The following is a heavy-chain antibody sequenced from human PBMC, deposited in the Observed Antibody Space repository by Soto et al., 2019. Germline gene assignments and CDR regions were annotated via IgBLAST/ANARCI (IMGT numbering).Heavy chain of an antibody. Sequence: EASVKVSCKVSGYTLTELSMPWVRQAPGKGLEWMGGFDPEDGETIYAQKFQGRVTMTEDTSTDTAYMELSSLRSEDTAVYYCATDTVTTYYYYYYGMDVWGQGTTVTVSS. CDR2: FDPEDGET. J-gene: IGHJ6*02. D-gene: IGHD4-17*01. CDR3: ATDTVTTYYYYYYGMDV. V-gene: IGHV1-24*01. CDR1: GYTLTELS.